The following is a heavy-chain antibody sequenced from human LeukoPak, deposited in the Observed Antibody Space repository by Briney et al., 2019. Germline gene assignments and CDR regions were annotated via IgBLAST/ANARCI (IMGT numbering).Heavy chain of an antibody. CDR1: GGSISSSSYY. J-gene: IGHJ5*02. CDR2: IYYSGST. CDR3: ARVGYQLPYMHNWFDP. Sequence: SETLPLTCTVSGGSISSSSYYWGWIRQPPGKGLEWIGSIYYSGSTYYNPSLKSRVTISVDTSKNQFSLKLSSVTAADTAVYYCARVGYQLPYMHNWFDPWGQGTLVTVSS. V-gene: IGHV4-39*01. D-gene: IGHD2-2*02.